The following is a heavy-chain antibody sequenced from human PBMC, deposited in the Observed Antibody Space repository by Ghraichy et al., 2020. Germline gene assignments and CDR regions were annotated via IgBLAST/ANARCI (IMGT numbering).Heavy chain of an antibody. J-gene: IGHJ1*01. CDR2: MNPISGNT. CDR3: ARGEWEPEKNFQH. D-gene: IGHD1-26*01. V-gene: IGHV1-8*01. CDR1: GYTFTSYD. Sequence: ASVKVSCKTSGYTFTSYDINWVRQAAGQGLEWMGYMNPISGNTAYAQTFQGRVTMTRDTSITTAYMDVSSLRSEDTAVYYCARGEWEPEKNFQHWGQGTLVTVSS.